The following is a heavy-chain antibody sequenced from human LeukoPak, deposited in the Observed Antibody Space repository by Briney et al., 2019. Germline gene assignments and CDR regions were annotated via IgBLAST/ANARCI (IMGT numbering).Heavy chain of an antibody. D-gene: IGHD4-17*01. Sequence: SVKVSCKASGGTFGSYAISWVRQAPGQGLEWMGGIIPIFGTANYAQKFQGRVTITTDESTSTAYMELSSLRSEDTAVYYCAIVRGVTTTFDYWGQGTLVTVSS. J-gene: IGHJ4*02. CDR1: GGTFGSYA. CDR3: AIVRGVTTTFDY. CDR2: IIPIFGTA. V-gene: IGHV1-69*05.